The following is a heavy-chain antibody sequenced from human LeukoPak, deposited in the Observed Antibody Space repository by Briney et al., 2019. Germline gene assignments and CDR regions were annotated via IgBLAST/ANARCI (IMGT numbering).Heavy chain of an antibody. D-gene: IGHD3-9*01. CDR3: ARTIVYYDILTGYYAHYYFDY. CDR2: VSSSGSTI. Sequence: PGGSLRLSCAASGFTFSSYEMNWVRQAPGKVLEWVSYVSSSGSTIYYADSVKGRFTIYRDNAKNSLYMQMNSLRAEDTAVYYCARTIVYYDILTGYYAHYYFDYWGQGTLVTVSS. CDR1: GFTFSSYE. J-gene: IGHJ4*02. V-gene: IGHV3-48*03.